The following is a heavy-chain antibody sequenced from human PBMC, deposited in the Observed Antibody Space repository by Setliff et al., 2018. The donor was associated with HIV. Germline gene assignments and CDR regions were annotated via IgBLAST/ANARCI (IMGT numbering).Heavy chain of an antibody. CDR2: IFYTGSA. CDR3: AWARESSGSYL. CDR1: GDSIASSNSY. Sequence: PSETLSLTCTVSGDSIASSNSYWGWIRQPPGKALEWIGTIFYTGSAFYNPSLKSRVTISVDTSKNQFSLKLSSVTAADTAVYYCAWARESSGSYLWGQGTQVTVS. D-gene: IGHD3-10*01. J-gene: IGHJ4*02. V-gene: IGHV4-39*07.